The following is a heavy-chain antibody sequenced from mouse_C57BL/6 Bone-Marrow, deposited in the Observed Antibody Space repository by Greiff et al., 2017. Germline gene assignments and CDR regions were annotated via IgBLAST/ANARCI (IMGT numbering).Heavy chain of an antibody. J-gene: IGHJ4*01. CDR3: TIYDGYYKAMDY. D-gene: IGHD2-3*01. V-gene: IGHV14-4*01. CDR1: GFNIKDDY. CDR2: IDPENGDT. Sequence: VQLQQPGAELVRPGASVKLSCTASGFNIKDDYMHWVKQRPEQGLEWIGWIDPENGDTEYASKFQGKATITADTSSNTAYLQLSSLTSEDTAVYYCTIYDGYYKAMDYWGQGTSVTVSS.